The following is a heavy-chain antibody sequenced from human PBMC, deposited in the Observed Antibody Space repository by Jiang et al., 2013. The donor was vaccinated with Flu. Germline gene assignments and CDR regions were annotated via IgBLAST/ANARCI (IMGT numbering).Heavy chain of an antibody. CDR3: ARDYEGGYDSGGPNY. D-gene: IGHD5-12*01. CDR1: GYTFTSYA. J-gene: IGHJ4*02. CDR2: INTNTGNP. V-gene: IGHV7-4-1*02. Sequence: CKASGYTFTSYAMNWVRQAPGQGLEWMGWINTNTGNPTYAQGFTGRFVFSLDTSVSTAYLQISSLKAEDTAVYYCARDYEGGYDSGGPNYWGQGTLVTVSS.